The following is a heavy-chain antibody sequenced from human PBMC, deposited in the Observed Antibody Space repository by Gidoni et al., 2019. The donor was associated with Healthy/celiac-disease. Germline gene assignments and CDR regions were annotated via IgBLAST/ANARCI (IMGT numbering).Heavy chain of an antibody. CDR1: GFAFSSYA. CDR3: AKYATVVTRSVDY. CDR2: ISGSGGST. Sequence: EVQLLESGGGLVQPGGYLSLSCAASGFAFSSYAMSWVRQAPGKGLEWVSAISGSGGSTYYADSVKGRFTISRDNSKNTLYLQMNSLRAEDTAVYYCAKYATVVTRSVDYWGQGTLVTVSS. J-gene: IGHJ4*02. D-gene: IGHD4-17*01. V-gene: IGHV3-23*01.